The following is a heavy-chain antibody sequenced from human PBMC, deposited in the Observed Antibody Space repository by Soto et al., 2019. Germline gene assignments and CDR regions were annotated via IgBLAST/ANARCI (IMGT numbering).Heavy chain of an antibody. CDR3: ARDYQLDPYYYYGMDV. V-gene: IGHV6-1*01. CDR2: TYYRSKWYN. Sequence: KQSQTLSLTCAISGDSVSSNSAAWNWIRQSPSRGLEWLGRTYYRSKWYNDYAVSVKSRITINPDTSKNQFSLQLNSVTPEDTAVYYCARDYQLDPYYYYGMDVWGQGTTVTVSS. D-gene: IGHD2-2*01. CDR1: GDSVSSNSAA. J-gene: IGHJ6*02.